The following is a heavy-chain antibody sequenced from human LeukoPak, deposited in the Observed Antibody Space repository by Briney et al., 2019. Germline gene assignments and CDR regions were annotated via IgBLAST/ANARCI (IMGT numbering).Heavy chain of an antibody. D-gene: IGHD1-26*01. V-gene: IGHV1-69*05. Sequence: SVKVSCKASGGTFSSYAISLVRQAPGQGLEWMGGIIPIFGTANYAQKFQGRVTITTDESTSTAYMELSSLRSEDTAVYYCARDRKDSGSPRGYLDYWGQGTLVTVSS. CDR1: GGTFSSYA. CDR3: ARDRKDSGSPRGYLDY. J-gene: IGHJ4*02. CDR2: IIPIFGTA.